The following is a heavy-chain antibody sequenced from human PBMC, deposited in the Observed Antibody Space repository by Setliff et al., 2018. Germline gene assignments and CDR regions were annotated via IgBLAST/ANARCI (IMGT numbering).Heavy chain of an antibody. J-gene: IGHJ6*03. CDR2: TIPMFGTT. D-gene: IGHD2-8*01. Sequence: SVKVSCKASGGTFSSYGISWVRQAPGQGLEWMGGTIPMFGTTNYAQKFQGRVTIITDESTNTAYMELSSLRSEDTAVYYCAREGVDARSSTDYRYYMDVWGKGTTVTVSS. CDR1: GGTFSSYG. V-gene: IGHV1-69*05. CDR3: AREGVDARSSTDYRYYMDV.